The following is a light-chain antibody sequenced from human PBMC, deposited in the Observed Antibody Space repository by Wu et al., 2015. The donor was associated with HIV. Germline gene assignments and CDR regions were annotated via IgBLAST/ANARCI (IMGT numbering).Light chain of an antibody. J-gene: IGKJ1*01. V-gene: IGKV3-15*01. CDR1: QSVSSN. Sequence: EIVLTQSPATLSLSPGERATLSCRASQSVSSNLAWYQQKPGQAPRLLIYGASTRATGIPARFSGSGSGTEFTLTISSMQSEDFAVYYCQQYNNGPRTFGQGTKVEVK. CDR2: GAS. CDR3: QQYNNGPRT.